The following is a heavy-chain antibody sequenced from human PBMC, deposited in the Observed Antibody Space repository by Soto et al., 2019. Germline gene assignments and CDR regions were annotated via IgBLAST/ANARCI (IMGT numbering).Heavy chain of an antibody. J-gene: IGHJ5*02. D-gene: IGHD6-6*01. CDR3: ARNARPDSSIAARDNWFDP. V-gene: IGHV4-28*01. Sequence: SETLSLTCAVSGYSISSSNWWGWIRQPPGKGLEWIGYIYYSGSTYYNPSLKSRVTMSVDTSKNQFSLKLSSVTAVDTAVYYCARNARPDSSIAARDNWFDPWGQGTLVTVSS. CDR2: IYYSGST. CDR1: GYSISSSNW.